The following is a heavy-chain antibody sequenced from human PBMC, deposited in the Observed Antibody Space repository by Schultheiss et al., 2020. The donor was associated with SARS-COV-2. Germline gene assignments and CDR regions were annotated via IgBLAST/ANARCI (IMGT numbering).Heavy chain of an antibody. CDR2: ISAYNGNT. V-gene: IGHV1-18*01. Sequence: ASVKVSCKASGYTFTSYGISWVRQAPGQGLEWMGWISAYNGNTNYAQKLQGRVTMTTDTSTSTAYMELRSLRSDDTAVYYCARDENGEDYYYYGMDVWGQGTTVTVSS. D-gene: IGHD4-17*01. CDR1: GYTFTSYG. CDR3: ARDENGEDYYYYGMDV. J-gene: IGHJ6*02.